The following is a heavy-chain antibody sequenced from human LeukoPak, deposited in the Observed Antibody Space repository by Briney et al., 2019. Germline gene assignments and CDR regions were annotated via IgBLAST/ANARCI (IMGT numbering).Heavy chain of an antibody. D-gene: IGHD6-19*01. CDR2: IKRKSNGGTI. Sequence: GGSLRLSCAASGFTFSNAWMSRVRQAPGKGLEWVGRIKRKSNGGTIDYAAPVKGRFTISRDDSKNTLYLQMNSLRTEDTAIYYCATGVAVAGLVPFDYWGQGTLVTVSS. CDR1: GFTFSNAW. V-gene: IGHV3-15*01. J-gene: IGHJ4*02. CDR3: ATGVAVAGLVPFDY.